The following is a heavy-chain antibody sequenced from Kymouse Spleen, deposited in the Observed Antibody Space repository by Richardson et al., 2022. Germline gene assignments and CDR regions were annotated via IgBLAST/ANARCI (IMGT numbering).Heavy chain of an antibody. CDR3: TTEGNGFYYGMDV. J-gene: IGHJ6*02. D-gene: IGHD2-8*01. Sequence: EVQLVESGGGLVKPGGSLRLSCAASGFTFSNAWMSWVRQAPGKGLEWVGRIKSKTDGGTTDYAAPVKGRFTISRDDSKNTLYLQMNSLKTEDTAVYYCTTEGNGFYYGMDVWGQGTTVTVSS. CDR2: IKSKTDGGTT. CDR1: GFTFSNAW. V-gene: IGHV3-15*01.